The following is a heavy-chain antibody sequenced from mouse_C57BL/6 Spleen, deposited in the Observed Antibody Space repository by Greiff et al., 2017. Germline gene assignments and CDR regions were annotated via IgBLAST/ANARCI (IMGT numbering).Heavy chain of an antibody. Sequence: EVKLQESGPGLVKPSQSLSLTCSVTGYSITSGDYWNWIRPFPGNKLEWMGYISYDGSNNYNPSLKNRISLTRDTSKSQFFLKLNSVTTKDTATYYCARENAVTGTEAMDYWGQGTSVTVSS. CDR1: GYSITSGDY. CDR3: ARENAVTGTEAMDY. J-gene: IGHJ4*01. CDR2: ISYDGSN. V-gene: IGHV3-6*01. D-gene: IGHD4-1*01.